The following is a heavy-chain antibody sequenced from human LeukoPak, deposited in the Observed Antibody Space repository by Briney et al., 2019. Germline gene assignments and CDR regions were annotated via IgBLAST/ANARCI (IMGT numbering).Heavy chain of an antibody. CDR2: IKYSGSS. D-gene: IGHD3-22*01. Sequence: SETLSLTCGVYGGSFSGYHWSWIRQPPGKGLEWIGEIKYSGSSNYNPSLKCRVNISVDTSKNQFSLKLSSVTAADTAVYYCARTTYFYDTSGYYYGNWGQGTLVTVSS. CDR3: ARTTYFYDTSGYYYGN. J-gene: IGHJ4*02. V-gene: IGHV4-34*01. CDR1: GGSFSGYH.